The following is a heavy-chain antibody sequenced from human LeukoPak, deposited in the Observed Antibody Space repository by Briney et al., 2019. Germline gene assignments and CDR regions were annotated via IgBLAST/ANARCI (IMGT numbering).Heavy chain of an antibody. V-gene: IGHV3-30*18. D-gene: IGHD3-3*01. Sequence: GGSLRLSCAASGVPISGYWMSWVRQAPGKGLEWVAVISYDGSNKYYADSVKGRFTISRDNSKNTLYLQMNSLRAEDTAVYYCAKDRRAEYYDFWSGFDYWGQGTLVTVSS. J-gene: IGHJ4*02. CDR1: GVPISGYW. CDR2: ISYDGSNK. CDR3: AKDRRAEYYDFWSGFDY.